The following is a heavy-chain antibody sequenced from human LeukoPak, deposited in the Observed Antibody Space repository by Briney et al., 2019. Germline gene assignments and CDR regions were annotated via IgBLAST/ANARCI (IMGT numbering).Heavy chain of an antibody. D-gene: IGHD3-10*01. CDR1: GGSISSYY. V-gene: IGHV4-59*08. J-gene: IGHJ4*02. CDR3: ARNVLLWFGEFLYFDY. Sequence: SETLSLTCTVSGGSISSYYWSWIRQPPGKGLEWIGYIYYSGSTYYNPSLKSRVTISVDTSKNQFSLKLSSVTAADTAVYYCARNVLLWFGEFLYFDYWGQGTLVTVSS. CDR2: IYYSGST.